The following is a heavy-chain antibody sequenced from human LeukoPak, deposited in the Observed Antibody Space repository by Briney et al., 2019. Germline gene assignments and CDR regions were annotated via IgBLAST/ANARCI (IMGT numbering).Heavy chain of an antibody. CDR2: IKQEGSEK. Sequence: GGSLRLSCAASGFTFSSYWMSWVRQAPGKGLEWVANIKQEGSEKYYVDSVKGRFTISRDNAKNSLYLQMNSLSAEDTAVYYCAREGDHYASGSYYNLLDYWGQGTLVTVSS. J-gene: IGHJ4*02. D-gene: IGHD3-10*01. V-gene: IGHV3-7*01. CDR1: GFTFSSYW. CDR3: AREGDHYASGSYYNLLDY.